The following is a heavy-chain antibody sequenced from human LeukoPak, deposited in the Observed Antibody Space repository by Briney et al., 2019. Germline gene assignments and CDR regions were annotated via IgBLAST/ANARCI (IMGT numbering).Heavy chain of an antibody. Sequence: GGSLRLSCEASGFTFSTYGMHWVRQPPGKGLEWVAFIRYDGSHQHNADSVKGRFTISRDNSKSTLYVEMNSLRFEDTAVYYCAKDRGGSHFDYWGQGTLVTVSS. CDR2: IRYDGSHQ. CDR3: AKDRGGSHFDY. V-gene: IGHV3-30*02. CDR1: GFTFSTYG. D-gene: IGHD3-16*01. J-gene: IGHJ4*02.